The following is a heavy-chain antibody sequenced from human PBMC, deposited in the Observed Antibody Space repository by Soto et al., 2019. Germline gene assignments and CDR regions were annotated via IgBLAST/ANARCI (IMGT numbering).Heavy chain of an antibody. Sequence: GGSLRLSCAASGFTFSSYSMNWVRQAPGKGLEWVSSISSSSSYIYYADSVKGRFTISRDNAKNSLYLQMNSLRAEDTAVYYCASLTYYYDSSGYYYNYWGQGTLVTVSS. CDR2: ISSSSSYI. D-gene: IGHD3-22*01. V-gene: IGHV3-21*01. J-gene: IGHJ4*02. CDR3: ASLTYYYDSSGYYYNY. CDR1: GFTFSSYS.